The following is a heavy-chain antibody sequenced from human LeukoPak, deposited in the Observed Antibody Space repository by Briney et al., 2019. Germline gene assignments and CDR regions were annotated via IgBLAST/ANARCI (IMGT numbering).Heavy chain of an antibody. CDR2: IYTSGST. J-gene: IGHJ6*03. D-gene: IGHD2-2*01. V-gene: IGHV4-61*02. Sequence: SETLSLTCTVSGGSISSGSYYWGWIRQPAGKGLEWIGRIYTSGSTNYNPSLKSRVTISVYTSKNQFSLKLSSVTAADTAVYYCARDKTSYYYYYYYMDVWGKGTTVTVSS. CDR1: GGSISSGSYY. CDR3: ARDKTSYYYYYYYMDV.